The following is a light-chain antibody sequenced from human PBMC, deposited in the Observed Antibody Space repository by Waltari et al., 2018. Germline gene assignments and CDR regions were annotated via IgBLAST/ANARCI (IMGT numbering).Light chain of an antibody. Sequence: DIQLTQSPSTLSASVGDTVTITCRASQNIDRWLAWYQQKPGKPPNILISKASSLESGVPSRFVGSGSVTYFTLTINNLQPGDFATYYCQQYDNYSPLTFGGGTRVDLK. V-gene: IGKV1-5*03. J-gene: IGKJ4*01. CDR2: KAS. CDR3: QQYDNYSPLT. CDR1: QNIDRW.